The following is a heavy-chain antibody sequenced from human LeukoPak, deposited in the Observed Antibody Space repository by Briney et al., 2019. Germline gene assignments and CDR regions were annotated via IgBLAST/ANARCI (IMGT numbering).Heavy chain of an antibody. V-gene: IGHV4-59*01. D-gene: IGHD2-15*01. CDR1: GGSFSGYY. CDR2: IYDSGST. J-gene: IGHJ6*03. Sequence: SETLSLTCAVYGGSFSGYYWSWIRQPPGKGLEWIGYIYDSGSTNYNPSLKSRVTVSVDTSKNQFSLKLSSVTAADTAVYYCARVGGGSYYYYYYMDVWGKGTTVTISS. CDR3: ARVGGGSYYYYYYMDV.